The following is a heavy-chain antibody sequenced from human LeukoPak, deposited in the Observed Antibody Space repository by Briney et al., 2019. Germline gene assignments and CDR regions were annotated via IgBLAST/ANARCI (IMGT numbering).Heavy chain of an antibody. CDR1: GLTFRITW. D-gene: IGHD1-7*01. Sequence: GGSLRLSCATSGLTFRITWMHWVRQAPGKGLMWVSRMNGEGTTIDYADSVEGRFTVSRDYAKNTLFLQMNNLRTEDTALYFCATARNFRFEYWGQGSLVIVSA. J-gene: IGHJ4*02. CDR3: ATARNFRFEY. CDR2: MNGEGTTI. V-gene: IGHV3-74*01.